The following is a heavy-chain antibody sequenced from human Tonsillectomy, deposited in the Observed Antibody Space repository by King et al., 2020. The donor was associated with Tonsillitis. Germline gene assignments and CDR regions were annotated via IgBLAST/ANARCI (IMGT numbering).Heavy chain of an antibody. D-gene: IGHD6-19*01. V-gene: IGHV1-69*06. CDR3: ASAYAYSSNLYGSRAIDAFNV. J-gene: IGHJ3*01. CDR2: IIPVFNTV. Sequence: VQLVESGAEVKKRGSSVKVSCKASGGTFGNHAISWVRQAPGQGLEWMGGIIPVFNTVNYAQRFQDRVTITAEKSTATAYLDLSSLRSDDTAIYYCASAYAYSSNLYGSRAIDAFNVWGQGTVVSV. CDR1: GGTFGNHA.